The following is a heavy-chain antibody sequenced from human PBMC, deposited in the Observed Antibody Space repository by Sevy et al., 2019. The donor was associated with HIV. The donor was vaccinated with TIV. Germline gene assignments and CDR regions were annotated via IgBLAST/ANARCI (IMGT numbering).Heavy chain of an antibody. V-gene: IGHV3-30-3*01. J-gene: IGHJ4*02. CDR3: ARDPTATRDYFDY. D-gene: IGHD4-4*01. Sequence: GGSLRLSCAASGFTFSSYAMHWVRQAPGKGLEWVAVISYDGSNKYYADSVKGRFTISRDNSKNRLYLQMNSLRAEDTAVYYCARDPTATRDYFDYWGQGTLVTVSS. CDR1: GFTFSSYA. CDR2: ISYDGSNK.